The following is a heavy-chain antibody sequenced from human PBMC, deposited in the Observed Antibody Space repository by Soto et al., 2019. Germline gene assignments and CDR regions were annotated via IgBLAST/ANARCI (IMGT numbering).Heavy chain of an antibody. Sequence: QLQLQESGPGLVKPSETLSLTCTVSGGSVSGYYWSWIRQPPGKGLERIAYIHYTGSSTSNPSLESRVTVSVDRSKNHFSLKLSSVTAADTAVYYCVRHSNEYRKSIDYWGKGTLVTVSS. J-gene: IGHJ4*02. CDR3: VRHSNEYRKSIDY. CDR2: IHYTGSS. D-gene: IGHD4-4*01. CDR1: GGSVSGYY. V-gene: IGHV4-59*08.